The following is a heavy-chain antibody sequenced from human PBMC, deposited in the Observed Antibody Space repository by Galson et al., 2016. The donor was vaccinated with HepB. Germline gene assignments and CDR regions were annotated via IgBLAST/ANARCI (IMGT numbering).Heavy chain of an antibody. D-gene: IGHD3-3*02. CDR3: ARWVSSNWFDP. J-gene: IGHJ5*02. CDR2: IDPRDSYS. Sequence: QSGAEVKKPGKSLRISCRGSGYTFTSHWIFWVRQVPGKGLEWMGRIDPRDSYSNYSPSFQGHVIISVDKSISTAYLQWRSLKASDTAIYYCARWVSSNWFDPWGQGTLVTVSS. CDR1: GYTFTSHW. V-gene: IGHV5-10-1*01.